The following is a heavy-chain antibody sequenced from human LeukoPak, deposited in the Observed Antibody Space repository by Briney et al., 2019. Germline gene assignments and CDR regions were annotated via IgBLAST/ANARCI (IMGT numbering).Heavy chain of an antibody. CDR2: IRSKANNYAT. Sequence: PGGSLRLSCAASGFTFSGSAMHWVRQASGKGLEWVGRIRSKANNYATVYGAPVKGRFTISRDDSKNTAYLQMNSLRAEDTAVYYCARDRDYYDSSGYYGYWGQGTLVTVSS. CDR3: ARDRDYYDSSGYYGY. V-gene: IGHV3-73*01. CDR1: GFTFSGSA. J-gene: IGHJ4*02. D-gene: IGHD3-22*01.